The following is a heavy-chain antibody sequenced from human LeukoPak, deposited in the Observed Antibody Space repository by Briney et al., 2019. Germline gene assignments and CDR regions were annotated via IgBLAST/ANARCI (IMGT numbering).Heavy chain of an antibody. D-gene: IGHD1-20*01. V-gene: IGHV3-7*03. CDR3: ATIPKLGTVTVHNFDH. J-gene: IGHJ4*02. CDR1: GVTFSAYC. CDR2: VSEYSNLK. Sequence: PGESLRLSCAASGVTFSAYCMTWVRQGPRKGLGLVANVSEYSNLKMYVYSSKSRCTGSTDNSKNTLYLQMNTLRAAAKAVYYCATIPKLGTVTVHNFDHWGQGTLVTVSS.